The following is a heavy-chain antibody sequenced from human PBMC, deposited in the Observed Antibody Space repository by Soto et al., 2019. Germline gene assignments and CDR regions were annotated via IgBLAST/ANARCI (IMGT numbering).Heavy chain of an antibody. J-gene: IGHJ4*02. Sequence: SETLSLTCAVYGGSFSGYYWSWIRQPPGKGLEWIGEINHSGSTNYNPSLKSRVTISVDTSKNQFSLKLSSVTAADTAVYYCARGGGSSSWYDLFVWGQGTLVTVSS. D-gene: IGHD6-13*01. CDR1: GGSFSGYY. CDR2: INHSGST. V-gene: IGHV4-34*01. CDR3: ARGGGSSSWYDLFV.